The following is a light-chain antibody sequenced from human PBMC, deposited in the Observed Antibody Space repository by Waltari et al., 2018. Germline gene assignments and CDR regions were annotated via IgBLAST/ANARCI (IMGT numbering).Light chain of an antibody. CDR1: QSVSSSS. J-gene: IGKJ5*01. V-gene: IGKV3-20*01. CDR2: GAS. CDR3: QQYGSSSIT. Sequence: ELVLTQSPGTLSLSPGERATLSCRTSQSVSSSSLTWYQQKPGQAPRLLIYGASSRATGIPDRFSGSGSGTDFTLTISRLEPEDFAVYYCQQYGSSSITFGQGTRLEIK.